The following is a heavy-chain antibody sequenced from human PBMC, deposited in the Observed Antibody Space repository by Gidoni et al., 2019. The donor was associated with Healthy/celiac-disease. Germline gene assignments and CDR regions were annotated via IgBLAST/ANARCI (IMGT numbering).Heavy chain of an antibody. V-gene: IGHV3-30*01. CDR2: ISYDGSNK. D-gene: IGHD1-26*01. Sequence: QVQLVESGGGVVQPGRSLRLSCAASGFTFSSYAMHWVRQAPGKGLGWVAVISYDGSNKYYADSVKGRFTISRDNSKNTLYLQMNSLRAEDTAVYYCARALGIVGATTGVYYGMDVWGQGTTVTVSS. CDR3: ARALGIVGATTGVYYGMDV. CDR1: GFTFSSYA. J-gene: IGHJ6*02.